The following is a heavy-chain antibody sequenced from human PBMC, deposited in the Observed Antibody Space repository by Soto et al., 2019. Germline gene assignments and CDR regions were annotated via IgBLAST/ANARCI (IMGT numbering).Heavy chain of an antibody. V-gene: IGHV3-30-3*01. CDR3: ARGRRDGYNFGY. J-gene: IGHJ4*02. CDR2: ISYDGSNK. CDR1: GFTFSSYA. Sequence: GGSLRLSCAASGFTFSSYAMHWVRQAPGKGLEWVAVISYDGSNKYYADSVKGRFTISRVNSKNTLYLQMNSLRAEDTAVYYCARGRRDGYNFGYWGQGTLVTVSS. D-gene: IGHD5-12*01.